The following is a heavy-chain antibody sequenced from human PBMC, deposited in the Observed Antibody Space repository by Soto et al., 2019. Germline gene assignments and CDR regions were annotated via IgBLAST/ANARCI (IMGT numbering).Heavy chain of an antibody. CDR1: GGSISIYY. J-gene: IGHJ4*02. V-gene: IGHV4-59*01. CDR3: ARGHGDSSGYYYSHFDY. D-gene: IGHD3-22*01. CDR2: IYYSGST. Sequence: SETLSLTCTVSGGSISIYYWSWIRHPPGKGLEWIGYIYYSGSTNYNPSLKSRVTISVDTSKNQFSLKLSSVTAADTAVYYCARGHGDSSGYYYSHFDYWGQGTLVTVSS.